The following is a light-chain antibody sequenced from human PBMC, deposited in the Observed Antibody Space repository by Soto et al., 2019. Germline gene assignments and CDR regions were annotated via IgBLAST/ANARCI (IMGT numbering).Light chain of an antibody. J-gene: IGKJ1*01. Sequence: EIVLRQSPATLSLSPGERATLSCRASQSVSSYLAWYQQKPGQAPRLLIYDASNRATGIPARFSGSGSGTDFTLTISSLAPEDFAVYYCQQRSNWPLWTFGQGTKVE. CDR1: QSVSSY. V-gene: IGKV3-11*01. CDR2: DAS. CDR3: QQRSNWPLWT.